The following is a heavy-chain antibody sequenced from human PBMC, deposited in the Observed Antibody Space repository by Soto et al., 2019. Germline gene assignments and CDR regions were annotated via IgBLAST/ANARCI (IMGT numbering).Heavy chain of an antibody. D-gene: IGHD5-18*01. CDR1: GYTFNSYG. CDR3: ARDPGYSYGKT. CDR2: IIPIFGTA. Sequence: SVKVSCKASGYTFNSYGISWVRQAPGQGLEWMGGIIPIFGTANYAQKFQGRVTITADESTSTAYMELSSLRSEDTAVYYCARDPGYSYGKTWGQGTLVTVAS. J-gene: IGHJ5*02. V-gene: IGHV1-69*13.